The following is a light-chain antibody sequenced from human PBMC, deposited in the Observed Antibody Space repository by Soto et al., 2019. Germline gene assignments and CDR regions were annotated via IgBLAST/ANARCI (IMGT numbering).Light chain of an antibody. CDR2: GNS. Sequence: QPVLTQPPSVSGAPGQRVTIPCTGSSSNIGAGYDVHWYQQLPGTAPKLLIYGNSNRPSGVPDRFSGSKSGTSASLAISGLQADDEADYYCQSYDSSLSEGVFGGGTKLTVL. V-gene: IGLV1-40*01. J-gene: IGLJ2*01. CDR1: SSNIGAGYD. CDR3: QSYDSSLSEGV.